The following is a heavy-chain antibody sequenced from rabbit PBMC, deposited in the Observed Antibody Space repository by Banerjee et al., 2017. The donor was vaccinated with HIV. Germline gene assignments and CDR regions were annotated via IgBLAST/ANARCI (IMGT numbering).Heavy chain of an antibody. D-gene: IGHD4-1*01. CDR2: IDTGSRGYT. CDR3: ARDLAGVIGWNFNF. J-gene: IGHJ4*01. Sequence: QEQLEESGGDLVKPEGSLTLTCTASGFSFSSNYYMCWVRQAPGKGLEWIACIDTGSRGYTWYASWAKGRFTISKTSSTTVTLQMTSLTAADTATYFCARDLAGVIGWNFNFWGPGTLVTVS. CDR1: GFSFSSNYY. V-gene: IGHV1S45*01.